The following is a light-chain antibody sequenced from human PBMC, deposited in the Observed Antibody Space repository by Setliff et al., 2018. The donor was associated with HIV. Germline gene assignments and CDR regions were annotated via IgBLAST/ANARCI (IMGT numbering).Light chain of an antibody. V-gene: IGLV2-23*02. Sequence: QSVLTQPASVSRSPGQSITISCTGTSGDVGNYNLVSWYQYHPGKAPKLIIYEVTKRPSGVSNRFSGSKSGNTAALTISGLQAEDEGDYFCCSFARGRPYVFGTGTKVTVL. CDR3: CSFARGRPYV. CDR2: EVT. J-gene: IGLJ1*01. CDR1: SGDVGNYNL.